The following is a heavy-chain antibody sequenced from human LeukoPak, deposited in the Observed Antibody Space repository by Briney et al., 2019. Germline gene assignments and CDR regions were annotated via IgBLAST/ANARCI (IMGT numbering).Heavy chain of an antibody. CDR2: INSDGSEG. CDR3: AKDSAYYWFDY. V-gene: IGHV3-7*01. J-gene: IGHJ4*02. D-gene: IGHD3-9*01. Sequence: GGSLRLSCAVSGFTFSGFWMSWSRQAPGKGLEWVASINSDGSEGYYADVVKGRFTISRDSAKNSLYLQMNSLRDEDTAVYYCAKDSAYYWFDYWGQGTLVTVSS. CDR1: GFTFSGFW.